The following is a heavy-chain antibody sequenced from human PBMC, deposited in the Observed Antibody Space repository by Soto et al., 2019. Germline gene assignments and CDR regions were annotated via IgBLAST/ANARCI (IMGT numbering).Heavy chain of an antibody. CDR2: ISGSGGSK. Sequence: PGGSLRLSCVASGFTFSRNGMTWVRQAPGKGLEWVSGISGSGGSKYYADSVKGRFTISRDNSKNTLYLQMNSLRAEDTADYYWGKESRVVFPADTLVGHHVLAVWGQGPTFPVS. CDR3: GKESRVVFPADTLVGHHVLAV. V-gene: IGHV3-23*01. D-gene: IGHD2-2*01. CDR1: GFTFSRNG. J-gene: IGHJ6*02.